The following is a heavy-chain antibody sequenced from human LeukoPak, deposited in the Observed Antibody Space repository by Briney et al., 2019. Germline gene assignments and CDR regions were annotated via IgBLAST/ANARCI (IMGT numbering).Heavy chain of an antibody. V-gene: IGHV3-23*01. CDR2: ISGSGGST. CDR3: AKAYGSGWPPFDY. J-gene: IGHJ4*02. Sequence: GGSLRLSCAASGFTFSSYAMSWVRQAPGKGREWVSTISGSGGSTDYADSVKGRFTISRDNSKNTLYLQMNSLRAEDTAVYYCAKAYGSGWPPFDYWGQGTLVTVSS. CDR1: GFTFSSYA. D-gene: IGHD6-19*01.